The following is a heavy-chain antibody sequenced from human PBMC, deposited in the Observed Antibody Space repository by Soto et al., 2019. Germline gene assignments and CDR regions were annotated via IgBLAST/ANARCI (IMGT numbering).Heavy chain of an antibody. CDR1: GYSITAGGYY. CDR2: FYSSGSI. Sequence: SETLSLTCFVSGYSITAGGYYWSWIRHHPGKGMEWIGSFYSSGSIIYNPSLRSRVSISGDTSSNQFSLKLTSVTAADTAVYYCARGGSNDWQVAFDIWGQGTMVTVSS. V-gene: IGHV4-39*01. CDR3: ARGGSNDWQVAFDI. D-gene: IGHD3-9*01. J-gene: IGHJ3*02.